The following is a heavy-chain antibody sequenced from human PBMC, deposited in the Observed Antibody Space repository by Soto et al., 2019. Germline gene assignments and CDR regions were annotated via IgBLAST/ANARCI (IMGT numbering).Heavy chain of an antibody. CDR1: GFTFSSYA. CDR2: IIGSGGRT. CDR3: ARRGSGSYYDY. D-gene: IGHD1-26*01. Sequence: EVQLLESGGGLVQPGGSLRLSCAASGFTFSSYAMRWVRQAPGMGLEWVSAIIGSGGRTYYADSVKGRFTISRDNSKTTLYLQMNSLRAEDTAVYYCARRGSGSYYDYWGQGTLVTVSS. V-gene: IGHV3-23*01. J-gene: IGHJ4*02.